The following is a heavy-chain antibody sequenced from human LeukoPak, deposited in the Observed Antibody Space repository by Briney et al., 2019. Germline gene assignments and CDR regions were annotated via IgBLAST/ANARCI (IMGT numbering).Heavy chain of an antibody. CDR1: GFIFNIHG. D-gene: IGHD5-24*01. J-gene: IGHJ4*02. V-gene: IGHV3-7*01. Sequence: GGSLRLSCTASGFIFNIHGMHWVRQAPGKGLEWVANIKQDGSEKYYVDSLKGRFTISRDNAKNSLYLQMNSLRAEETAVYYCATSRDGYNGFDYWGQGTLVTVSS. CDR2: IKQDGSEK. CDR3: ATSRDGYNGFDY.